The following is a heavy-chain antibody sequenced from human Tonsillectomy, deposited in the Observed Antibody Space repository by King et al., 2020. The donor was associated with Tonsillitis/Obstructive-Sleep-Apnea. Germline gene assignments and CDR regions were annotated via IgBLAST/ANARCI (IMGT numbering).Heavy chain of an antibody. D-gene: IGHD1-26*01. CDR1: GASISRRIYY. J-gene: IGHJ6*02. V-gene: IGHV4-39*01. CDR2: IYYSGST. Sequence: QLQESGPGLVKPSETLSLTCTVSGASISRRIYYWGWIRQPPGKGLEWIGSIYYSGSTYYNPSLKSRVTISVDTSKNQFSLKLSSVTAADTAVYYCARQELGDVYYYYIMDVWGQGTTVFVSS. CDR3: ARQELGDVYYYYIMDV.